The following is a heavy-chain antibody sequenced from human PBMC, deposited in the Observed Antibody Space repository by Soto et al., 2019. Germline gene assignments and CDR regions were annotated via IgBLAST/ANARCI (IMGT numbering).Heavy chain of an antibody. CDR2: INAGNGNT. D-gene: IGHD4-4*01. J-gene: IGHJ4*02. Sequence: QVQLVQSGAEVKKPGASVKVSCKASGYTFTSYAMHWVRQAPGQRLEWMGWINAGNGNTKYSQKFQGRVTITRDTSASTAYMELSSLRSEDTAVYYCAREAYRLHRYYFDYWGQGTLVTVSS. V-gene: IGHV1-3*01. CDR1: GYTFTSYA. CDR3: AREAYRLHRYYFDY.